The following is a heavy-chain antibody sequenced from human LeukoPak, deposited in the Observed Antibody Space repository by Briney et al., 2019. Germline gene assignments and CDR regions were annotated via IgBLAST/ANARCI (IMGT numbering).Heavy chain of an antibody. V-gene: IGHV3-23*01. D-gene: IGHD6-19*01. J-gene: IGHJ5*02. CDR1: GFTFSSHD. Sequence: GGSLRLSCAASGFTFSSHDMSWVRQAPGKGLEWVSSISGGGRATYYADSVKGRLTISTDNSKDTLYLQMDSLRAEETAIYYCGKDEGISVAADWFDPGGQGIQVTVSS. CDR2: ISGGGRAT. CDR3: GKDEGISVAADWFDP.